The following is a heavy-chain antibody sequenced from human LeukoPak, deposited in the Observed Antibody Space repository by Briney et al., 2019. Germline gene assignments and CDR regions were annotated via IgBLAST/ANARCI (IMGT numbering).Heavy chain of an antibody. D-gene: IGHD5-24*01. Sequence: GGSLRLSCAASGFTFSSYWMSWVRRAPGKGLEWVASINQEGSQNYYVDSVKGRFTISRDNIKKSLYLQINRLRFDDTAVYYCAGDADLGATITGAFDIWGQGTLVIVSS. V-gene: IGHV3-7*01. CDR3: AGDADLGATITGAFDI. J-gene: IGHJ3*02. CDR1: GFTFSSYW. CDR2: INQEGSQN.